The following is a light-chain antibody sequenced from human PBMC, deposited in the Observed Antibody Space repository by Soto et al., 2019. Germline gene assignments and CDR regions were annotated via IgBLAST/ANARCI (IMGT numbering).Light chain of an antibody. CDR1: QSIGSSF. Sequence: ELVLTQSPGTLSLSPGERATLSCRASQSIGSSFLGWYQQKPGQAPRLLIVETSSRATGVTDRFSGSGSGTDFTLTINRPEPEDFALYYCQQYGHSPRTFGQGTKVEIK. CDR2: ETS. V-gene: IGKV3-20*01. J-gene: IGKJ1*01. CDR3: QQYGHSPRT.